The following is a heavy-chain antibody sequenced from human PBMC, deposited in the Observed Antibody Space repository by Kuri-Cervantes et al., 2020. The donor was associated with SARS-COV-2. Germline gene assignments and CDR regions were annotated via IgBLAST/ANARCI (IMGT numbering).Heavy chain of an antibody. D-gene: IGHD5-12*01. CDR3: AKDLGGSGYLY. Sequence: GGSLRLSCTASGFTFGDYPINWIRQAPGKGLEWVSAISGSGGSTYYADSVKGRFTISRDNSKNTLYLQMNSLRAEDTAVYYCAKDLGGSGYLYWGQGTLVTVSS. CDR2: ISGSGGST. V-gene: IGHV3-23*01. CDR1: GFTFGDYP. J-gene: IGHJ4*02.